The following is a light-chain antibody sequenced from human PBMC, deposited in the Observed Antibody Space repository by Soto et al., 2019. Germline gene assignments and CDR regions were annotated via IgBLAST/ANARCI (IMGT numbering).Light chain of an antibody. CDR3: QQYNNWPWT. V-gene: IGKV3-15*01. J-gene: IGKJ1*01. CDR1: QSVSSN. Sequence: EIVRTQSPATLSVSPGERATLSCRASQSVSSNLAWYRQKPGQAPRLLIYGGSTRAPGIPARFSGSGSGTEVTPPISSLQSEDFALYYCQQYNNWPWTFGQGTKVEIK. CDR2: GGS.